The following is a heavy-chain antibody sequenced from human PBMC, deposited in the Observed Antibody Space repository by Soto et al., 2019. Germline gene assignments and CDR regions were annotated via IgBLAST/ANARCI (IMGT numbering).Heavy chain of an antibody. CDR2: IYHSGST. CDR3: ARDGLGGGSGSYFHYYGMDV. CDR1: GGSISSSNW. J-gene: IGHJ6*02. V-gene: IGHV4-4*02. Sequence: QVQLQESGPGLVKPSGTLSLTCAVSGGSISSSNWWSWVRQPPGKGLEWIGEIYHSGSTNYNPSLKSRVTISVDKSKNQFSLKLSSVTAADTAVYYCARDGLGGGSGSYFHYYGMDVWGQGTTVTVSS. D-gene: IGHD3-10*01.